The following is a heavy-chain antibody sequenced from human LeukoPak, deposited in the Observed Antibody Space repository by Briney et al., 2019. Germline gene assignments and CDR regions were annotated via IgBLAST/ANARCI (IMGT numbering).Heavy chain of an antibody. V-gene: IGHV4-39*01. Sequence: PSETLSLTCTVSGGSISSSSYYWGWIRQPPGKGLEWIGSIYYSGSTYYNPSLKSRVTISVDTSKNQFSLHLTSVTAADTAVYYCARHRFCTTSTCSTLRGFNWFDPWGQGTLVTVSS. CDR2: IYYSGST. J-gene: IGHJ5*02. D-gene: IGHD2/OR15-2a*01. CDR1: GGSISSSSYY. CDR3: ARHRFCTTSTCSTLRGFNWFDP.